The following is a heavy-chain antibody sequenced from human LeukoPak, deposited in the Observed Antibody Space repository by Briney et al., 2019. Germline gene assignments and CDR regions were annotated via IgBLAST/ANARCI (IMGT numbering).Heavy chain of an antibody. V-gene: IGHV4-30-4*01. CDR3: ARHYVTGVARGYSDY. CDR2: IYYTGST. D-gene: IGHD3-10*02. CDR1: GGSISSGDYY. Sequence: SQTLSLTCSVSGGSISSGDYYWSWIRQPPGKGLEWIGYIYYTGSTYYNPSLKSRVTISVDTSKNQFSLKLSSVTAADTAVYYCARHYVTGVARGYSDYWGQGTLVTVSS. J-gene: IGHJ4*02.